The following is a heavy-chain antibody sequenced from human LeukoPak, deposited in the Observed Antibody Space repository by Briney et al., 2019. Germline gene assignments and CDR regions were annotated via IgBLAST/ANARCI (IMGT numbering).Heavy chain of an antibody. V-gene: IGHV1-69*05. CDR1: GGTFSSYA. CDR3: ARLFPRSCSSTSCYVEDY. J-gene: IGHJ4*02. D-gene: IGHD2-2*01. Sequence: SVKVSCKASGGTFSSYAISWVRQAPGQGLEWMGGIIPIFGTANYAQKLQGRVTMTTDTSTSTAYMELRSLRSDDTAVYYCARLFPRSCSSTSCYVEDYWGQGTLVTVSS. CDR2: IIPIFGTA.